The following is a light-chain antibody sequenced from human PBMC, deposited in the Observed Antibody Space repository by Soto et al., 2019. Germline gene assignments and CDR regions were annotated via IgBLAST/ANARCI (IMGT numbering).Light chain of an antibody. CDR2: GAS. Sequence: EILMTQSPATLSVSPGERATLSCRASHSVRNSLAWYQQKPGQAPRLLIHGASTRATGIPGRFSGSGSGTEFTLIISSLQSEDFAVYYCQQYNEWPETFGHGTKVDIK. CDR1: HSVRNS. CDR3: QQYNEWPET. J-gene: IGKJ1*01. V-gene: IGKV3-15*01.